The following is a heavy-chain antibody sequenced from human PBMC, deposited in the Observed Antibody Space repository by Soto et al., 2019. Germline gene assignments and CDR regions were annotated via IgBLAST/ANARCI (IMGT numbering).Heavy chain of an antibody. V-gene: IGHV4-59*01. CDR3: ARDFDDTTGRYYYAMDV. D-gene: IGHD1-1*01. CDR1: GGSINSNY. J-gene: IGHJ6*02. Sequence: PSETLSLTCTVSGGSINSNYWSWVRPPPGKGLEWIGYIYYRGTTKYNPSLKSRVAISMDTSKRQFSLNLSSVTAADTAVYYCARDFDDTTGRYYYAMDVWGPGTTVTVSS. CDR2: IYYRGTT.